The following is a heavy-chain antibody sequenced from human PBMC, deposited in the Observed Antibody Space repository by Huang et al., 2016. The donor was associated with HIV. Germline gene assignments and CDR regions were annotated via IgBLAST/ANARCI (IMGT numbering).Heavy chain of an antibody. J-gene: IGHJ3*02. D-gene: IGHD4-17*01. V-gene: IGHV3-15*01. CDR1: GFTFSNAW. Sequence: EVQLVESGGGLVKPGGSLRLSCAASGFTFSNAWMSWVSQAPGKGLEWVGRIKSKTDGGTTDYAAPVKGRFTISRDDSKNTLYLQMNTLKTEDTAVYYCTTDRDYGDYVADAFDIWGQGTMVTVSS. CDR3: TTDRDYGDYVADAFDI. CDR2: IKSKTDGGTT.